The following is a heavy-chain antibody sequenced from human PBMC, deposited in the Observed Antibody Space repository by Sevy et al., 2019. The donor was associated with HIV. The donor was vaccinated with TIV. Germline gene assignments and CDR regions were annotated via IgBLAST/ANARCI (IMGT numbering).Heavy chain of an antibody. V-gene: IGHV3-7*01. Sequence: GGSLRLSCAASGFTFSSYWMSWVRQAPGKGLEWVANIKQDGSEKYYVDSVKGRFTISRDNAKNSLYLQMNSLRAEDTAVYYCARAAHRDETNYYYGMDVWGQGSTLTVSS. CDR3: ARAAHRDETNYYYGMDV. CDR2: IKQDGSEK. CDR1: GFTFSSYW. D-gene: IGHD3-10*01. J-gene: IGHJ6*02.